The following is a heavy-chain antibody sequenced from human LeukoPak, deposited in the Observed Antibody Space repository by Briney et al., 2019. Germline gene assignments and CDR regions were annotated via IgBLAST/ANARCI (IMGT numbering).Heavy chain of an antibody. CDR1: GGSFSGYY. CDR3: ARGVSYYDYVWGSYRLFDY. J-gene: IGHJ4*02. V-gene: IGHV4-34*01. CDR2: INHSGST. D-gene: IGHD3-16*02. Sequence: SETLSLTCAVYGGSFSGYYWSWIRQPPGKGLEWIGEINHSGSTNYNPSLKSRVTISVDTSQNQFSLKLSSVTAADTAVYYRARGVSYYDYVWGSYRLFDYWGQGTLVTVSS.